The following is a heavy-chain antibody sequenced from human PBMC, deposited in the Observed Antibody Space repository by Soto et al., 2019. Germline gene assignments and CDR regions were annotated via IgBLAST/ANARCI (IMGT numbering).Heavy chain of an antibody. CDR1: GFTFSTYS. J-gene: IGHJ6*02. V-gene: IGHV3-21*02. Sequence: DVQLVESGGSLVKPGGSLRLSCAASGFTFSTYSMNWVRQAPGKGLEWVSSIVTTSTYIYYADSVKGRFTVSRDNAKKSLYLQMNSLRAEDTAVYYCAREGLGPYFYYGMDVWGQGTTVTVSS. D-gene: IGHD2-15*01. CDR3: AREGLGPYFYYGMDV. CDR2: IVTTSTYI.